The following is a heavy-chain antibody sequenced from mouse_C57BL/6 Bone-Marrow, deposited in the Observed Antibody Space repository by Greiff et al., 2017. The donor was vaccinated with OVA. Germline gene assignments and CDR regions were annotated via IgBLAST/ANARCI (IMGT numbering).Heavy chain of an antibody. J-gene: IGHJ2*01. V-gene: IGHV14-4*01. CDR3: TVYYGSSYGFDY. D-gene: IGHD1-1*01. Sequence: EVQLQQSGAELVRPGASVKLSCTASGFNIKDDYMHWVKQRPEQGLEWIGWIDPENGDTEYASKFQGKATITADTSSNTAYLQLSSLTSEDTAVYHCTVYYGSSYGFDYWGQGTTLTVSS. CDR2: IDPENGDT. CDR1: GFNIKDDY.